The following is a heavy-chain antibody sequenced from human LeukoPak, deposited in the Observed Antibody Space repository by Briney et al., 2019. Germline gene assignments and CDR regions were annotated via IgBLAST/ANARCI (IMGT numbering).Heavy chain of an antibody. CDR3: SKATPPRDGSNPDY. CDR1: GFTFSSYG. CDR2: ISYDGSNK. Sequence: GGSLRLSCAASGFTFSSYGMPWVRQAPGKGLEWVAVISYDGSNKYYADSVKGRFTISRDNSKNTLHLQMNSLRGEDTAVYYCSKATPPRDGSNPDYWGQGTLVTVSS. J-gene: IGHJ4*02. V-gene: IGHV3-30*18. D-gene: IGHD4-4*01.